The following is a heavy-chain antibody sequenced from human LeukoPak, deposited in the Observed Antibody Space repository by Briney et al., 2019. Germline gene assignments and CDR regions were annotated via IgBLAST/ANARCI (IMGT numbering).Heavy chain of an antibody. D-gene: IGHD1-26*01. Sequence: GGSLRPSCAASGFTFSLYWMHWVRQGPGKGLMWVSRLNEDGSTADYADSVKGRFTMSRDNAKGKVFLEMRSLTVEDTGIYFCVRERIYYSDLAYKERENFDPWGRGTLVTVSS. J-gene: IGHJ5*02. CDR2: LNEDGSTA. CDR3: VRERIYYSDLAYKERENFDP. CDR1: GFTFSLYW. V-gene: IGHV3-74*01.